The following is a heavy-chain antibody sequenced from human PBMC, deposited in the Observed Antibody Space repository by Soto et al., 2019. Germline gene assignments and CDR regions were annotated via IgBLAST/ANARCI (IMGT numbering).Heavy chain of an antibody. CDR1: GGTFSSYA. D-gene: IGHD5-18*01. V-gene: IGHV1-69*13. J-gene: IGHJ4*02. CDR3: ARDGSEYSYGYTYDY. Sequence: GASVKVSCKASGGTFSSYAISWVRQAPGQGLEWMGGIIPIFGTANYAQKFQGRVTITADESTSTAYMELSSLRSEDTAVYYCARDGSEYSYGYTYDYWGQGALVTVSS. CDR2: IIPIFGTA.